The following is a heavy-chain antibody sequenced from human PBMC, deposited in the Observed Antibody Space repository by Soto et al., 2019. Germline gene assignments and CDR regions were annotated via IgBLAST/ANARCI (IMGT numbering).Heavy chain of an antibody. CDR1: GFTFSSYS. Sequence: PGGSLRLSCAASGFTFSSYSMNWVRQAPGKGLEWVSSISSSSSYIYYADSVKGRFTISRDNAKNSPYLQMNSLRAEDTAVYYCARAIGHYYDSSGYYYDYWGQGT. V-gene: IGHV3-21*01. CDR2: ISSSSSYI. CDR3: ARAIGHYYDSSGYYYDY. D-gene: IGHD3-22*01. J-gene: IGHJ4*02.